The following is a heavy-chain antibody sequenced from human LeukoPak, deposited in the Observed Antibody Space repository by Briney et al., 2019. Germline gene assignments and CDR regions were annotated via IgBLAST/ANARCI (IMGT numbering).Heavy chain of an antibody. CDR1: GFSFSSHG. CDR2: IIGTGTT. Sequence: PGGSLRLSCAASGFSFSSHGMSWVRQAPGKGLEWVSGIIGTGTTYYADSVKGRFTISRDNSKNTLYLQMNSLRAEDTAVYYCAKQRSGIAVAFDYWGQGTLVTVSS. D-gene: IGHD6-19*01. J-gene: IGHJ4*02. CDR3: AKQRSGIAVAFDY. V-gene: IGHV3-23*01.